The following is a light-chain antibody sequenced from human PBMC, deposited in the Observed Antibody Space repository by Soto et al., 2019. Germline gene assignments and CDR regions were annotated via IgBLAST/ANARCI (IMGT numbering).Light chain of an antibody. V-gene: IGKV3-11*01. CDR2: DAS. CDR3: QQRSNWLT. Sequence: IVLTQSPATLSFSPGEIATLSCRASQSVSSYLAWYQQKPGQAPRLLIYDASNRATGIPARFSGSGSGTDFTLTISSLEPEDFAVYYCQQRSNWLTFGQGTRLEI. J-gene: IGKJ5*01. CDR1: QSVSSY.